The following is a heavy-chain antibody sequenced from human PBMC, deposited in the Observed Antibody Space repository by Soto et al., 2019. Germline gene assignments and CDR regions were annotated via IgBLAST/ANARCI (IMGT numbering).Heavy chain of an antibody. CDR1: GGSISSGGYY. J-gene: IGHJ5*02. D-gene: IGHD2-2*01. CDR2: IYYSGRT. V-gene: IGHV4-31*03. CDR3: EGGGVGEPAASGQDSWFDP. Sequence: QVQLQESGPGLVNPSQTRSLTCTVSGGSISSGGYYWSWIRQHPGRGLEWIGSIYYSGRTYYNPSHKCRVTRSGDTTKNQVSLKRSSVTAADTAVDHCEGGGVGEPAASGQDSWFDPWGQGTLGTVSS.